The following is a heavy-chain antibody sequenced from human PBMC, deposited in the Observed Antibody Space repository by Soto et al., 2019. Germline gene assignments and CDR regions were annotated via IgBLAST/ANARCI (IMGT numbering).Heavy chain of an antibody. CDR3: AGHITIFGVVNDY. J-gene: IGHJ4*02. CDR1: GFTFSSYA. Sequence: VGSLRLSCAASGFTFSSYAMSWVRQAPGKGLEWVSAISGSGGSTCYADSVKGRFTISRDNSKNTLYLQMNSLRAEDTAVYYCAGHITIFGVVNDYWGQGTLVTVSS. CDR2: ISGSGGST. V-gene: IGHV3-23*01. D-gene: IGHD3-3*01.